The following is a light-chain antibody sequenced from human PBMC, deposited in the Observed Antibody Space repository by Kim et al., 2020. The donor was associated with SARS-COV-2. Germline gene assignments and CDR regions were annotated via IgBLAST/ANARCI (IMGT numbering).Light chain of an antibody. V-gene: IGLV6-57*03. CDR3: QSYDSSNHVV. J-gene: IGLJ2*01. CDR2: EDN. CDR1: SGSIASNY. Sequence: KTVTISCTRSSGSIASNYVQWYQQRPGSAPTTVIYEDNQRPSGVPDRFSVSIDSSSNSASLTISGLKTEDEADYYCQSYDSSNHVVFGGGTQLTVL.